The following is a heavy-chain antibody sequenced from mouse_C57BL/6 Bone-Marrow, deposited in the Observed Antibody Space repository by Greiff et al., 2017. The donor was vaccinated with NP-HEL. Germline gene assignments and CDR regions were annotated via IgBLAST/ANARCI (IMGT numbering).Heavy chain of an antibody. CDR3: AALYYGSSYWFGGV. J-gene: IGHJ1*03. CDR2: IDPSDSYT. D-gene: IGHD1-1*01. Sequence: QVQLQQPGAELVKPGASVKLSCKASGYTFTSYWMQWVKQRPGQGLEWIGEIDPSDSYTNYNQKFKGKATLTVDTSSSTAYMQLRSLTSEDSAVYYCAALYYGSSYWFGGVGGTGTAVTVSS. CDR1: GYTFTSYW. V-gene: IGHV1-50*01.